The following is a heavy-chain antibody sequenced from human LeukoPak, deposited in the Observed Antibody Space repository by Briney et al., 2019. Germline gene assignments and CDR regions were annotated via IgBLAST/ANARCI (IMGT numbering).Heavy chain of an antibody. CDR1: GFTFSSYE. CDR3: ARTRAVGAMDY. J-gene: IGHJ4*02. Sequence: GGSLRLSCAASGFTFSSYEMNWVRQAPGKGLEWVSYISSSGSTIYYADSVKGRFTISRDNAKNSLYLQMNSLRAEDTAVYYCARTRAVGAMDYWGQGTLVTVSS. D-gene: IGHD1-26*01. V-gene: IGHV3-48*03. CDR2: ISSSGSTI.